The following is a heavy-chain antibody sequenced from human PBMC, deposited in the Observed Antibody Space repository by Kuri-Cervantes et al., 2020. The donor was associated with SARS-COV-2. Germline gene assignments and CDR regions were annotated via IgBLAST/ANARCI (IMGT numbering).Heavy chain of an antibody. CDR2: INSYNNQM. Sequence: ASVKVSCKASGYSFRSYGIIWVRQAPGQGLEWMTWINSYNNQMESSQNFQGRVTMTTDTSTSTASMELRSLKYDDTAVYYCARAHFDPYIWGSYLIDYWGQGTLVTVSS. CDR3: ARAHFDPYIWGSYLIDY. V-gene: IGHV1-18*04. D-gene: IGHD3-16*02. J-gene: IGHJ4*02. CDR1: GYSFRSYG.